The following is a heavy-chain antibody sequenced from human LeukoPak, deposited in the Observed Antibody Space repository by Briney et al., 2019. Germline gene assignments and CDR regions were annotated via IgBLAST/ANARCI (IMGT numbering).Heavy chain of an antibody. D-gene: IGHD4-11*01. V-gene: IGHV4-31*03. J-gene: IGHJ5*02. CDR2: IYYSGST. CDR3: ARRYDYHWFDP. CDR1: GGSISSGGYY. Sequence: PSETLSLTCTVSGGSISSGGYYWSWIRQHPGKGLEWIGYIYYSGSTYYNPSLKSRVTISVDTSKNQFSLKLTSVTAAGTAVYYCARRYDYHWFDPWGQGTLVTVSS.